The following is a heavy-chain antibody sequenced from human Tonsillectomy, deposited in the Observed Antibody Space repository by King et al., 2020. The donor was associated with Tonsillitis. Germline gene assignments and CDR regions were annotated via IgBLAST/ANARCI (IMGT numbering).Heavy chain of an antibody. Sequence: VQLQQWGAGLLKPSETLSLTCAVYGGSFSGYYWSWIRQPPGKGLEWIGEINHSGSTNYNPSLKSRVTISVDTSKNQFSLKLSSVTAADTAVYYCARGSSGSWSHSGLTVTTQFDYWGQGTLVTVSS. CDR1: GGSFSGYY. CDR2: INHSGST. CDR3: ARGSSGSWSHSGLTVTTQFDY. J-gene: IGHJ4*02. V-gene: IGHV4-34*01. D-gene: IGHD4-17*01.